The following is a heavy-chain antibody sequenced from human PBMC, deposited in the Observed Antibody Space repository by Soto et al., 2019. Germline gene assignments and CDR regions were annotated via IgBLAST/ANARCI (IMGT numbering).Heavy chain of an antibody. J-gene: IGHJ4*02. CDR1: GFTFSSYA. CDR3: ARVRVIRGVIPSHFGL. Sequence: GGSLRLSCAASGFTFSSYAMHWVRQAPGTGLEWVAVISYEGSNKYYADSVKGRFTISRDNSKNTLYLQMNSLRTEDTAVYYCARVRVIRGVIPSHFGLWGQGTLVTVSS. V-gene: IGHV3-30-3*01. CDR2: ISYEGSNK. D-gene: IGHD3-10*01.